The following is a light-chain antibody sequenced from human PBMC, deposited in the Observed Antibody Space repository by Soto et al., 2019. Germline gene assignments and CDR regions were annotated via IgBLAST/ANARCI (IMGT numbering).Light chain of an antibody. CDR1: SSDVGAYNY. CDR2: EVS. Sequence: QSALTQPASVSGSPGQSITISCTGTSSDVGAYNYVSWYQQHPGKAPKLLIYEVSSRPSGVSNRFSGSKSGNTASLTISSLQAEDEADYYCSSYTTSNTWVFGGGTKVTVL. J-gene: IGLJ3*02. V-gene: IGLV2-14*01. CDR3: SSYTTSNTWV.